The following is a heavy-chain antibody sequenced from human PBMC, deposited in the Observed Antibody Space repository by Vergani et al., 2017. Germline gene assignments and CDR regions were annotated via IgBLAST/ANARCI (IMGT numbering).Heavy chain of an antibody. Sequence: QVQLVESGGGVVQPGGSLSLSCAASGFTFSSYRMHWVRQAPGKGLEWVAFIRYDGSNEYYADSVKGRFTISRDNSKNTLFLQMNSLRAEDTAVYYCAKDRGMTAVAEYWGQGTLVTVSS. CDR1: GFTFSSYR. CDR2: IRYDGSNE. J-gene: IGHJ4*02. CDR3: AKDRGMTAVAEY. D-gene: IGHD6-19*01. V-gene: IGHV3-30*02.